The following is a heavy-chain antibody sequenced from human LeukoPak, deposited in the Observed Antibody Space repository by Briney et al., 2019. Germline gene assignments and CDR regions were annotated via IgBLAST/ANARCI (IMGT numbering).Heavy chain of an antibody. CDR1: GGSISSSSYY. Sequence: SETLSLTCTVSGGSISSSSYYWGWIRQPPGKGLEWIGSIYYSGSTYYNPSLKSRVTISVDTSKNQFSLKLTSVTAADTAVYYCARTVRGGYYFDYWGQGTLVTVSS. CDR3: ARTVRGGYYFDY. D-gene: IGHD3-10*01. V-gene: IGHV4-39*07. J-gene: IGHJ4*02. CDR2: IYYSGST.